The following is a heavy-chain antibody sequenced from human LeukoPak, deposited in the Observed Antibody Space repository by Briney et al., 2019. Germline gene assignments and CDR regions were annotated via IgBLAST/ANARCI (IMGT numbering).Heavy chain of an antibody. CDR3: ARGSNYYGSGSYYNIAASPFDY. V-gene: IGHV4-34*01. CDR1: GGSFSGYY. J-gene: IGHJ4*02. D-gene: IGHD3-10*01. CDR2: INHSGST. Sequence: SETLSLTCAVYGGSFSGYYWGWIRQPPGKGQEWIGEINHSGSTNDNPSLKSRVTISVDTSKNQFSLKLSSVTAADTAVYYCARGSNYYGSGSYYNIAASPFDYWGQGTLVTVSS.